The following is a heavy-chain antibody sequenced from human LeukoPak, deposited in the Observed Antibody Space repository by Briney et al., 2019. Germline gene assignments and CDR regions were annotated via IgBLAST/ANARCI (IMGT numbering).Heavy chain of an antibody. CDR2: IKQDGSEK. D-gene: IGHD3-10*01. J-gene: IGHJ4*02. V-gene: IGHV3-7*01. Sequence: GTSLRLSCAASGFTFSSYWMSWVRQAPGKGLEWVANIKQDGSEKYYVDSVKGRFTISRDNAKNSLYLQMNNLRAEDTAVYYCAREWRYYGSGSQINQLDYWGQGTLVTVSS. CDR3: AREWRYYGSGSQINQLDY. CDR1: GFTFSSYW.